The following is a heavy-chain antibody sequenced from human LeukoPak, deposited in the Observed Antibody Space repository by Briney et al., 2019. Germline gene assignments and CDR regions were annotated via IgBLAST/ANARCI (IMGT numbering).Heavy chain of an antibody. CDR2: INHSGST. D-gene: IGHD2-2*01. J-gene: IGHJ3*02. CDR3: ARSGGEDCRTTICYAFDI. Sequence: SETLSLTCAVYGGSYSGYSWNWIRQPPGKGLEWIGAINHSGSTNYNPSLKSRVTISVDTSKNQFSLKLTSVTAADTAVYYCARSGGEDCRTTICYAFDIWGQGTMVTVSS. V-gene: IGHV4-34*01. CDR1: GGSYSGYS.